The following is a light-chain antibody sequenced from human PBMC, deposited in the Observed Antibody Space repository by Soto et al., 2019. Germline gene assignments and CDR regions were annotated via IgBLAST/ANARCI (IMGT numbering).Light chain of an antibody. J-gene: IGKJ5*01. CDR1: PTISSSY. V-gene: IGKV3-20*01. CDR2: GAS. Sequence: SVLTQSPGTLSLSPGERATLSCRASPTISSSYLAWYQQKPGQAPRLLISGASSRATGIPARFSGSASGTDFTLTISRLEPEDFAVYYCQQYGSSPPISFGQGTRLEIK. CDR3: QQYGSSPPIS.